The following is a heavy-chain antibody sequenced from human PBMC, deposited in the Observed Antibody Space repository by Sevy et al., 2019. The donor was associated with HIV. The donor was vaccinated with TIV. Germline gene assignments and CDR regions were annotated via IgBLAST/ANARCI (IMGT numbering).Heavy chain of an antibody. J-gene: IGHJ5*02. V-gene: IGHV4-39*01. Sequence: SETLSLTCTVSGGSISSSSYYWGWIRQPPGKGLEWIGSIYYSGSTYYNPSLKSRVTISVDTSKNQFSLKLSSVTAAETAVYYCARRPGRDYGGSNWFDPWGQGTLVTVSS. CDR3: ARRPGRDYGGSNWFDP. CDR1: GGSISSSSYY. CDR2: IYYSGST. D-gene: IGHD4-17*01.